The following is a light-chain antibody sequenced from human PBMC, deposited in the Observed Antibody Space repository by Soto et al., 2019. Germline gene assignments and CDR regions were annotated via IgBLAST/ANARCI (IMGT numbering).Light chain of an antibody. CDR3: QQYNNWPLT. CDR1: QSVSST. CDR2: GAS. V-gene: IGKV3-15*01. Sequence: EIVMAQSPATLSVSPGERATLSCRASQSVSSTLAWYQQKPGQAPWLLIYGASTRATGVPARFSGSGSGTEFTLTISSLQSEDFAVYYCQQYNNWPLTFGGGTKVDI. J-gene: IGKJ4*01.